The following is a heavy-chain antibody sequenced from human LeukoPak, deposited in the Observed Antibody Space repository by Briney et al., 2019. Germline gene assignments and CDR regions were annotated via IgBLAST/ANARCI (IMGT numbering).Heavy chain of an antibody. CDR3: XXXGXXXXMDV. CDR2: IYYSGST. V-gene: IGHV4-59*01. Sequence: TXXXSGGSISSYYWSWIRQPPGKGLEWIGYIYYSGSTNYNPSLKSRVTISVDTSKNQFSLKLSSVTAADTAVYYCXXXGXXXXMDVWGXGXTVTISS. J-gene: IGHJ6*04. CDR1: GGSISSYY.